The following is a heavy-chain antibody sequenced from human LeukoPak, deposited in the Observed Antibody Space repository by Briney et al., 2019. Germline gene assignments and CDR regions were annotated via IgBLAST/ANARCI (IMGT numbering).Heavy chain of an antibody. CDR3: APGGYYGSGSYPQ. D-gene: IGHD3-10*01. CDR1: GGSISSGDYY. J-gene: IGHJ4*02. Sequence: PSQTLSLTCTVSGGSISSGDYYWSWIRQPPGKGLEWIGYIYYSGSTHYNPSLKSRVTISVDTSKNQYSLKLSSVTAADTAVYYCAPGGYYGSGSYPQWGQGTLVTVSS. V-gene: IGHV4-30-4*01. CDR2: IYYSGST.